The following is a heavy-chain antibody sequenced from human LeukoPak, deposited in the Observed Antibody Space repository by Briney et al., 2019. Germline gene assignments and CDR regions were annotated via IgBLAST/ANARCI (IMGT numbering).Heavy chain of an antibody. CDR2: ISSNGGST. J-gene: IGHJ5*02. CDR3: ARARARYCSSTSCYPFDP. Sequence: PGGSLRHSCAASGFTFSSYAMHWVRQAPGKGLEYVSAISSNGGSTYYANSVKGRFTIPRDNSKNTLYLQMGSLRAEDMAVYYCARARARYCSSTSCYPFDPWGQGTLVTVSS. D-gene: IGHD2-2*01. V-gene: IGHV3-64*01. CDR1: GFTFSSYA.